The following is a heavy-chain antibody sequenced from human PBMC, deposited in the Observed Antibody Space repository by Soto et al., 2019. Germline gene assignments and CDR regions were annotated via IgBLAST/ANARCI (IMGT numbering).Heavy chain of an antibody. CDR1: GDSISSSSYY. Sequence: KPSETLSLTCTVSGDSISSSSYYWGWIRQPPGKGLEWIGSIYYSGSTYYNPSLKSRVTISVDTSKNQFSLKLSSVTAADTAVYYCARHRGVLLWFGSYGMDVWGQGTTVTVSS. CDR2: IYYSGST. CDR3: ARHRGVLLWFGSYGMDV. V-gene: IGHV4-39*01. D-gene: IGHD3-10*01. J-gene: IGHJ6*02.